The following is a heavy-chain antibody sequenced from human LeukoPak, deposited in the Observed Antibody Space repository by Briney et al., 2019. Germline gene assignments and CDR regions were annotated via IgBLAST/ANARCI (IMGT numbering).Heavy chain of an antibody. V-gene: IGHV3-23*01. CDR1: GFTFSSYA. Sequence: GGSLRLSYAASGFTFSSYAMSWVRQAPGKGLEWVSAISGSGGSTYYADSVKGRFTISRDNSKNTLYLQMNSLRAEDTAVYYCATLESVVAAPFDYWGQGTLVTVSS. J-gene: IGHJ4*02. CDR2: ISGSGGST. D-gene: IGHD2-15*01. CDR3: ATLESVVAAPFDY.